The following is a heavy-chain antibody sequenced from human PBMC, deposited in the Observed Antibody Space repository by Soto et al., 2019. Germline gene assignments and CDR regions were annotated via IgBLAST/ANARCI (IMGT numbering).Heavy chain of an antibody. J-gene: IGHJ4*02. CDR3: ARYRELPREDYFDY. CDR2: IYHSGST. CDR1: GGSISSSNW. Sequence: SETLSLTCAVSGGSISSSNWWSWVRQPPGKGLEWIGEIYHSGSTNYNPSLKSRVTISVDKSKNQFSLKLSSVTAADTAVYYCARYRELPREDYFDYWGQGTLVTVSS. D-gene: IGHD1-26*01. V-gene: IGHV4-4*02.